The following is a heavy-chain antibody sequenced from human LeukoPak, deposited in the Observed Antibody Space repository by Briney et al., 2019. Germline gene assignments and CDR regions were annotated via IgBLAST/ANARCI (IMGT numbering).Heavy chain of an antibody. Sequence: SETLSLTCTVSGDSISSYYWSWIRQPPGKGLEWSGYIYYSGSTYYNASLKSRVTISVDTSKTQFSLKLSSVTAADTAVYYCARAGSTVIHFWGQGTLVTVSS. CDR2: IYYSGST. CDR1: GDSISSYY. CDR3: ARAGSTVIHF. D-gene: IGHD4-17*01. V-gene: IGHV4-59*01. J-gene: IGHJ4*02.